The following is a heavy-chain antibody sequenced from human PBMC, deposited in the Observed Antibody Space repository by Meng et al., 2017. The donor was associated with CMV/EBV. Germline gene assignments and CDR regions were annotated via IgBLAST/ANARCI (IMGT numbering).Heavy chain of an antibody. CDR3: ARDFFSLEWLQYPPAPNWFDP. Sequence: ASVKVSCKASGYTFTSYYMHWVRQAPGQGLEWMGIINPSGGSTSYAQKFQGRVTMTRDTSTSTVYMELSSLRSEDTAVYYCARDFFSLEWLQYPPAPNWFDPRGQGTLVTVSS. CDR2: INPSGGST. CDR1: GYTFTSYY. D-gene: IGHD3-3*01. J-gene: IGHJ5*02. V-gene: IGHV1-46*01.